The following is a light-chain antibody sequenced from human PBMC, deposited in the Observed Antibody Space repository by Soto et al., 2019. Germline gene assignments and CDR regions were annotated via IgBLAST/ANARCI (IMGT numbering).Light chain of an antibody. CDR1: SSNIGSNY. Sequence: QSVLTQPPSASGTPGQRVTISCSGSSSNIGSNYVYWYQQLPGTAPKLLIDRNNQRPSGVPDRFSGSKSGTSASLAISGLRSEDEADYYCAAWDDSLSGNVVFGGGTKLTVL. V-gene: IGLV1-47*01. CDR2: RNN. J-gene: IGLJ2*01. CDR3: AAWDDSLSGNVV.